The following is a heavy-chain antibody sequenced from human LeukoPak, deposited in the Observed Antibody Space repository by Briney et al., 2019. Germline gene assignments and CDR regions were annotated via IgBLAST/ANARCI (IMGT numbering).Heavy chain of an antibody. D-gene: IGHD1-1*01. CDR2: IIPILDLT. V-gene: IGHV1-69*04. CDR1: GDTFNHFG. J-gene: IGHJ4*01. Sequence: SVKVSCKASGDTFNHFGINWVRQAPGHGLEWMGRIIPILDLTKYAPKIQDRVTITADKSTSTAYMELNSLRSEDTAVYFCARDSGRPPTSFDYWGQGTLVTVSS. CDR3: ARDSGRPPTSFDY.